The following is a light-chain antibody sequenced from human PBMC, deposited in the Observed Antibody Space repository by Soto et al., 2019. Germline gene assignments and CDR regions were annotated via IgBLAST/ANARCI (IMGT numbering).Light chain of an antibody. CDR3: QQLSRYPRT. CDR1: QGISTS. V-gene: IGKV1-9*01. Sequence: DIQLTQSPSFLSASVGDRVTITCRASQGISTSLAWYQQEPGKAPKLLIYAASTLQSGVPSRFSGSGSGTEFTLTISSLQPEDFATYHCQQLSRYPRTFGGGTKVEIK. J-gene: IGKJ4*01. CDR2: AAS.